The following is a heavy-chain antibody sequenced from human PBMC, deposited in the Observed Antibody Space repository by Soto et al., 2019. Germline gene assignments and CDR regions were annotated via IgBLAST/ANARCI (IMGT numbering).Heavy chain of an antibody. V-gene: IGHV3-74*01. CDR1: GFTFRSSW. Sequence: GGSLRLSCAASGFTFRSSWMHWVRQLPGKGLVWVSRINGDGSVTNYADSVKGRFTISRDNANNTLHLQMNSLRADDAAVYFCARDFYSAGWYVFDLWGQGTLVTVSS. CDR3: ARDFYSAGWYVFDL. CDR2: INGDGSVT. D-gene: IGHD6-19*01. J-gene: IGHJ4*02.